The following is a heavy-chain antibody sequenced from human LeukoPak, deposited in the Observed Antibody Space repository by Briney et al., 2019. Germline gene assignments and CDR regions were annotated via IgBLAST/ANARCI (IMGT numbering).Heavy chain of an antibody. D-gene: IGHD3-9*01. J-gene: IGHJ4*02. Sequence: PGGSLRLSCTASGLTFSSVWMNWIRQPPGKGLEWIGEINHSGSTNYNPSLKSRVTISVDTSKNQFSLKLSSVTAADTAVYYCARCPTRLIISHAIDYWGQGTLVTVSS. CDR3: ARCPTRLIISHAIDY. CDR1: GLTFSSVW. V-gene: IGHV4-34*01. CDR2: INHSGST.